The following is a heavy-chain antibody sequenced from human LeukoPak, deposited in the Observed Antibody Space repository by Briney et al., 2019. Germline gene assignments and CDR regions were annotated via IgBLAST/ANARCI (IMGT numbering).Heavy chain of an antibody. CDR3: AKDFRAKYGSAAYGWFDP. V-gene: IGHV3-23*01. D-gene: IGHD3-10*01. CDR2: ISDNGGNT. J-gene: IGHJ5*02. Sequence: GGSLRLSCAASGFTFSIYGMGWVRQAPGKGLEWVSSISDNGGNTYYADSAKGRFTISRDNSKNTLYLQMTSLRAEDTALYYCAKDFRAKYGSAAYGWFDPWGQGTLVTVSS. CDR1: GFTFSIYG.